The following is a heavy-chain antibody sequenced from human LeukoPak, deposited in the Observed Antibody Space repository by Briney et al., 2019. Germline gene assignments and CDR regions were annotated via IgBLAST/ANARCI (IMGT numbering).Heavy chain of an antibody. Sequence: SETLSLTCTVSGGSVSSGSYYWSWIRQPPGKGLEWIGYIYYSGSTDYNPSLKSRVTISVDTSKNQFSLKLSSVTAADTAVYYCARRARGSYFDYWGQGTLDTVSS. V-gene: IGHV4-61*01. D-gene: IGHD1-26*01. CDR1: GGSVSSGSYY. J-gene: IGHJ4*02. CDR3: ARRARGSYFDY. CDR2: IYYSGST.